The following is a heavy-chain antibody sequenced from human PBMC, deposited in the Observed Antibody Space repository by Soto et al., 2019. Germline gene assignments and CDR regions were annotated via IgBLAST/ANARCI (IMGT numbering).Heavy chain of an antibody. Sequence: EVQLVESGGGLVKPGGSLRLSCAASGFTFSNAWMNWVRQAPGKGLEWVARIKRKTDGGTADYAAPVRGRFTISRDDSKNTLYLQMNSLITEDTAVYHCTTVFYDNGGNPDYWGQGTLVTVSS. J-gene: IGHJ4*02. V-gene: IGHV3-15*07. D-gene: IGHD3-22*01. CDR2: IKRKTDGGTA. CDR3: TTVFYDNGGNPDY. CDR1: GFTFSNAW.